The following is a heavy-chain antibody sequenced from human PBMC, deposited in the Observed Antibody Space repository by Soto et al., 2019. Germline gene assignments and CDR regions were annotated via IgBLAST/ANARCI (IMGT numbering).Heavy chain of an antibody. CDR3: ARGRPNYFYYGLDV. Sequence: PSETLSLTCTVSGGSIKSDYYCTWVRQTPGGGLEWMGYKYYSGATDSDPSLKRRVSFSVDTSKNQFYLNLTSVTVADTAVYYCARGRPNYFYYGLDVWGQGIPVTVSS. V-gene: IGHV4-30-4*01. J-gene: IGHJ6*02. CDR1: GGSIKSDYY. CDR2: KYYSGAT.